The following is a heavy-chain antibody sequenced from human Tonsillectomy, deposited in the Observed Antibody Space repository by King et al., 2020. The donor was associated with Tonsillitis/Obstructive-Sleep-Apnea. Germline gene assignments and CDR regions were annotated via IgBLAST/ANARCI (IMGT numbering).Heavy chain of an antibody. Sequence: QLQESGPGLVKPSETLSLTCTVAGASISSSSYYWGWIRQPPGQGLEWIGTIYYSGTTYYNPSLESRVTISVDTSKNKFSLTGSSGTHTDTAGYYCAGLYPERRNYYYYYMDVWGKGTTVTVSS. CDR2: IYYSGTT. CDR3: AGLYPERRNYYYYYMDV. J-gene: IGHJ6*03. CDR1: GASISSSSYY. D-gene: IGHD1-1*01. V-gene: IGHV4-39*01.